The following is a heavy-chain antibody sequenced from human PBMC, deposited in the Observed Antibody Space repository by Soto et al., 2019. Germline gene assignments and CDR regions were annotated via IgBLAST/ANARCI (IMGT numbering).Heavy chain of an antibody. CDR2: ISAYNGDT. CDR1: GYSFISYA. V-gene: IGHV1-18*01. Sequence: QVQLVQSGAEVKKPGASVKVSCKASGYSFISYAITWVRQAPGQGLEWMGWISAYNGDTNYAQKLQGRVTMTTDTSTSTAYLELRILRSDDTAVYYCAREMISATFFDYWGQGTLVTVSS. D-gene: IGHD3-22*01. J-gene: IGHJ4*02. CDR3: AREMISATFFDY.